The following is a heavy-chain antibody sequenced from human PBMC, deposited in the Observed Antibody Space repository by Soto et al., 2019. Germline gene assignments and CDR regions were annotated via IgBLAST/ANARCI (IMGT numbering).Heavy chain of an antibody. CDR2: INPSGGST. J-gene: IGHJ6*02. CDR1: GYTFTSYY. Sequence: ASVKVSCKAFGYTFTSYYMHWVRQAPGQGLEWMGIINPSGGSTSYAQKFQGRVTMTRDTSTSTVYMELSSLRSEDTAVYYCARTYYDFWSGYTSNYYYYYGMDVWGQGTTVTVSS. V-gene: IGHV1-46*01. D-gene: IGHD3-3*01. CDR3: ARTYYDFWSGYTSNYYYYYGMDV.